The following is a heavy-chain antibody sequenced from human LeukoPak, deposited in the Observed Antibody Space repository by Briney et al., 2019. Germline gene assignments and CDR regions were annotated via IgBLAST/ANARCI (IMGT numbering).Heavy chain of an antibody. J-gene: IGHJ4*02. CDR2: IIPILGIA. Sequence: SVKVSCKASGGTFSSYAISWVRQAPGQELEWMGRIIPILGIANYAQKFQGRVTITADKSTSTAYMELSSLRSEDTAVYYCARDERVGATRGDWGQGTLVTVSS. V-gene: IGHV1-69*04. CDR3: ARDERVGATRGD. D-gene: IGHD1-26*01. CDR1: GGTFSSYA.